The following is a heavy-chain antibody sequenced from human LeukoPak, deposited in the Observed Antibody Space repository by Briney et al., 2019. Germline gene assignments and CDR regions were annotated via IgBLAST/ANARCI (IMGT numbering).Heavy chain of an antibody. CDR1: GHRFTNHW. V-gene: IGHV5-51*01. D-gene: IGHD1-26*01. Sequence: GESLQISCEVSGHRFTNHWTGWVRQMPGKGLEWMGIINLGDSDTKYSPSFQGQVTISLDKSISTAYLQWRSLKASDTAMYYCARRPYSGSPNWFDPWGQGTLVTVSS. J-gene: IGHJ5*02. CDR2: INLGDSDT. CDR3: ARRPYSGSPNWFDP.